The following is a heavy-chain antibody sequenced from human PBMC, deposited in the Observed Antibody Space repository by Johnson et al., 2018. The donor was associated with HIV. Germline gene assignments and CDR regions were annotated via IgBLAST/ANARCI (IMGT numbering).Heavy chain of an antibody. J-gene: IGHJ3*02. D-gene: IGHD3-22*01. V-gene: IGHV3-13*01. Sequence: VQLVESGGGLVQPGGSLRLSCAASGFTLSDYDIHWVRQGTGKDLEWVAAIGSAGDTHYPDSVKGRFTISRENDKNSLYMQMNSLRAEDTALYYCARDPDSSGYYLGAFDIWGQGTMVTVSS. CDR2: IGSAGDT. CDR3: ARDPDSSGYYLGAFDI. CDR1: GFTLSDYD.